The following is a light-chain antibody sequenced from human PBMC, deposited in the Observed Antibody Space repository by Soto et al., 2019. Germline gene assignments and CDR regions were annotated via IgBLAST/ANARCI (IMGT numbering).Light chain of an antibody. V-gene: IGLV2-8*01. Sequence: QSALTQPPSASGSPGQSVTISCSGTSSDVGAYNYVSWYQQHPGKVPKLMVYEVNKRPSGVPDRFSGSKSGNTASLTVSGLQAEDEDDYYCTSYAGGNNVFGTGTKLTVL. CDR3: TSYAGGNNV. CDR1: SSDVGAYNY. CDR2: EVN. J-gene: IGLJ1*01.